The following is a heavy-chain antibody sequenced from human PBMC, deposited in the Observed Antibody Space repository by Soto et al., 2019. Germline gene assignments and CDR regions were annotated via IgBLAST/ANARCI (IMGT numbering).Heavy chain of an antibody. CDR2: FDPEDGET. V-gene: IGHV1-24*01. CDR3: ATAAPSDFWSGEFDY. J-gene: IGHJ4*02. Sequence: ASVKVSCKVSGYTLTELSMHWVRQAPGKGLEWMGGFDPEDGETIYAQKFQGRVTMNEETSTDTAYMELSSLRSEDTAVYYCATAAPSDFWSGEFDYWGQGTLVTVSS. CDR1: GYTLTELS. D-gene: IGHD3-3*01.